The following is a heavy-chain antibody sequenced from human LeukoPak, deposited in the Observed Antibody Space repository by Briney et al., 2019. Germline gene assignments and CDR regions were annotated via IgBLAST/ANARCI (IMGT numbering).Heavy chain of an antibody. Sequence: GSSVKVSCKAPGGTFSSYGISWVRQAPGQGLEWMGWISAYNDNTNYAQKLQGRVTMTTDTSTSTAYMELRSLRSDDTAVYYCARDVGKELVDLDYWGQGTLVTVSS. CDR3: ARDVGKELVDLDY. D-gene: IGHD6-13*01. V-gene: IGHV1-18*01. CDR1: GGTFSSYG. J-gene: IGHJ4*02. CDR2: ISAYNDNT.